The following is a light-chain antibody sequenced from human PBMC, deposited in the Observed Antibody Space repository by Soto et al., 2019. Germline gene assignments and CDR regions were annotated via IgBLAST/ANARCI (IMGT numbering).Light chain of an antibody. J-gene: IGKJ1*01. CDR2: AAS. CDR1: QSISNH. V-gene: IGKV1-39*01. CDR3: QQSCYSPWT. Sequence: SPSASVEDRVIIVCGASQSISNHLNWYQTKPGKAPKLPIYAASNLQSGVPSRVSGSGSGTNFTLTISSLQPDEFASDDCQQSCYSPWTFGQGTKVDIK.